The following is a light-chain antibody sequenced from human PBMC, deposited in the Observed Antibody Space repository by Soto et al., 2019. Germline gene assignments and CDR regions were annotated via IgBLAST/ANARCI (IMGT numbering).Light chain of an antibody. CDR1: QSVSSY. J-gene: IGKJ3*01. CDR2: DAS. CDR3: QQRSNWPT. Sequence: EIVWTQSPATLSLSPGERATLSCRASQSVSSYLAWYQQKPGQAPRLLIYDASNRATGIPARFSGSGSGTDFTLTISSLEPEDFAVYYCQQRSNWPTFGPGTKVDNK. V-gene: IGKV3-11*01.